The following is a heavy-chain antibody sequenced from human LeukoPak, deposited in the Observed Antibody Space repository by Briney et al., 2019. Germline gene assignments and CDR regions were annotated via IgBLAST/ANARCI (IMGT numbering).Heavy chain of an antibody. CDR1: GFTFSSYW. V-gene: IGHV3-7*03. Sequence: GGSLRLSCAASGFTFSSYWMSWVRQAPGKGLEWVANIKQDGSEKYYVDSVKGRFTISRDNAKNSLYLQMNSLRAEDTAVYYSARDPLTMVRGVPDYWGQGTLVTVSS. CDR3: ARDPLTMVRGVPDY. D-gene: IGHD3-10*01. CDR2: IKQDGSEK. J-gene: IGHJ4*02.